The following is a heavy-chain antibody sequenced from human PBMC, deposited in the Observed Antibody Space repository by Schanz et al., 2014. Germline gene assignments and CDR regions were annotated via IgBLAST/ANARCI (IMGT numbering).Heavy chain of an antibody. D-gene: IGHD5-18*01. CDR1: GFNLSPFD. CDR3: AREEGYGYGPGAFDI. Sequence: QVQLVESGGGVVQPGRSLRLSCAASGFNLSPFDMHWVRQAPGKGLEWVAVILYDGSKTYYADSVKGRFTISRDNSKNTLSLQMNSLRAEDTAVYYCAREEGYGYGPGAFDIWGQGTMVTVSS. CDR2: ILYDGSKT. J-gene: IGHJ3*02. V-gene: IGHV3-30*03.